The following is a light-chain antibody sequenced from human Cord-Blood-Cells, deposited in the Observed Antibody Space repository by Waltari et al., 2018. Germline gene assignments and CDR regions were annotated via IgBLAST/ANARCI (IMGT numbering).Light chain of an antibody. V-gene: IGKV1-33*01. CDR1: QDISNY. J-gene: IGKJ5*01. CDR3: QQYDNLPST. CDR2: DAS. Sequence: IQITHSPSSLSASVGERVTITCQASQDISNYLNWYQQKPGKAPKLLIYDASNLETGVPSRFSGSGSGTDFTFTISSLQPEDIATYYCQQYDNLPSTFGQGTRLEIK.